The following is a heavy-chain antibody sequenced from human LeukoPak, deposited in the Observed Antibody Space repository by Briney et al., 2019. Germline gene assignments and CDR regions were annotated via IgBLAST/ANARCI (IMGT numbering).Heavy chain of an antibody. CDR1: GFTFSSYE. CDR2: ISSSGSTI. V-gene: IGHV3-48*03. CDR3: AKDLDTHYWGGSWFDP. J-gene: IGHJ5*02. Sequence: AGGSLRLSCAASGFTFSSYEMNWVRQAPGKGLEWVSYISSSGSTIFYADSVKGRFTISRDNSKNTLYLQMNSLRAEDTAVYYCAKDLDTHYWGGSWFDPWGQGTLVTVSS. D-gene: IGHD3-16*01.